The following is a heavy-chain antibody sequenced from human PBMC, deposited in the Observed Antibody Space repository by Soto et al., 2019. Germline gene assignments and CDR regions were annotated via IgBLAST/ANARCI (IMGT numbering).Heavy chain of an antibody. CDR1: GFTFRSYW. D-gene: IGHD6-6*01. V-gene: IGHV3-74*01. Sequence: PGGSLRLSCAASGFTFRSYWMQWVRQAPGKGLVWVSWINSDGSSTSYADSVKGRFTISRDNAKNTLYLQMNSLRAEDTAVYYCASGGSSLNFPSGGQETLVTVSS. J-gene: IGHJ4*02. CDR2: INSDGSST. CDR3: ASGGSSLNFPS.